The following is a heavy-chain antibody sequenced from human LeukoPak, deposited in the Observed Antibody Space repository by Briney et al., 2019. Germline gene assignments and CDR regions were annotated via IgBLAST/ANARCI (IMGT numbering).Heavy chain of an antibody. V-gene: IGHV4-39*01. CDR3: ARLYYYGSGSPGYFDY. CDR2: IYYTGST. Sequence: SETLSLTCTVSGGSISSSNYYWGWIRQPPGKGLEWIGCIYYTGSTYYNPSLKSRVTISVDTSKNQFSLKLSSVTAADTAVYYCARLYYYGSGSPGYFDYWGQGTLVTVSS. J-gene: IGHJ4*02. CDR1: GGSISSSNYY. D-gene: IGHD3-10*01.